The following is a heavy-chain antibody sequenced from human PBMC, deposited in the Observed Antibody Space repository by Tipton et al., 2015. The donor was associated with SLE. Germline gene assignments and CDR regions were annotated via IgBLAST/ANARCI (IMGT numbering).Heavy chain of an antibody. CDR1: GGSFSGYY. CDR2: INHRGST. J-gene: IGHJ4*02. CDR3: ARHGGWGLNY. Sequence: GLVKPSETLSLTCAVYGGSFSGYYWSWIRQPPGKGLEWIGEINHRGSTNYNPSLKSRVTISVDTSKNQFSLKLSAVTAADTAVYYCARHGGWGLNYWGQGTLVTVSS. D-gene: IGHD3-16*01. V-gene: IGHV4-34*01.